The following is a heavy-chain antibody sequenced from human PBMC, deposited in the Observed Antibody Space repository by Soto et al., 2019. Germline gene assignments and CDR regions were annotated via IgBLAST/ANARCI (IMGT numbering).Heavy chain of an antibody. V-gene: IGHV1-69*08. CDR1: GGTFSSYT. CDR3: ARDEAAYSSSPLDAFDI. Sequence: QVQLVQSGAEVQKPGSSVKVSCKASGGTFSSYTISWVRQAPGQGLEWMGRIIPILGIANYAQKFQGRVTSTADKSTSTAYMELSSLRSEDTAVYYCARDEAAYSSSPLDAFDIWGQGTMVTVSS. J-gene: IGHJ3*02. D-gene: IGHD6-6*01. CDR2: IIPILGIA.